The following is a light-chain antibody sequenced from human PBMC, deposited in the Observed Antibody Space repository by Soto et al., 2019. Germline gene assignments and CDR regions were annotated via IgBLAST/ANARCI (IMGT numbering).Light chain of an antibody. Sequence: QSALTQPPSASGSPGQSVTISCTGTSSDVGAYTYVSWYQQHLGKAPKLMIYGVTERPSGVPDRFSGSKSGNTASLTVSGLQTEDEAYYYCSSYAGSDNYVFGTGTKGTV. CDR1: SSDVGAYTY. V-gene: IGLV2-8*01. CDR2: GVT. J-gene: IGLJ1*01. CDR3: SSYAGSDNYV.